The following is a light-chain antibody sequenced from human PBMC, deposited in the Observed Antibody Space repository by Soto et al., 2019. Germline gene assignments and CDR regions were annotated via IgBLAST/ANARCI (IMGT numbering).Light chain of an antibody. V-gene: IGKV3-11*01. Sequence: SCRSSESVTSYLAWYQQRPGQAPRLLIYDASNRATGIPARFSGSGSGTDFTLTISSLEPEDFAVYHCQHRSNWITFGQGTRLEIK. CDR3: QHRSNWIT. CDR2: DAS. CDR1: ESVTSY. J-gene: IGKJ5*01.